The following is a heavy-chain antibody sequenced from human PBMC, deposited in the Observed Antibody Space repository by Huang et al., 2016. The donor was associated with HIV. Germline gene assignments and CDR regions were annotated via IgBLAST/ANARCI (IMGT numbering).Heavy chain of an antibody. CDR3: ARAPATHSVFFY. J-gene: IGHJ4*02. CDR2: SYYRGSS. CDR1: GDSIRSGGYY. V-gene: IGHV4-30-4*08. D-gene: IGHD3-3*01. Sequence: QVQLQESGPGLVKPSQTLSLICTVSGDSIRSGGYYWTWIRQSPAKGLEWIGYSYYRGSSDYNPSLKSRVSISIDAFKNRVSLKLKSVTVADTAVYYCARAPATHSVFFYWGQGTLVTVSA.